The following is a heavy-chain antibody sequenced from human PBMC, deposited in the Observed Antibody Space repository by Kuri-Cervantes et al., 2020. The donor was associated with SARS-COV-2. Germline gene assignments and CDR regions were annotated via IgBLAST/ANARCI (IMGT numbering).Heavy chain of an antibody. D-gene: IGHD4-17*01. J-gene: IGHJ4*02. CDR2: IHYTGKS. V-gene: IGHV4-59*01. Sequence: SETLSLTCTVSYASMTSFYWSWIRQSPGRGLEWIGYIHYTGKSNYNPSLESRVSMSLAASESRFFLTLTSVTAADTAMYYCASGNDFGLDYWGQGTLVTVSS. CDR1: YASMTSFY. CDR3: ASGNDFGLDY.